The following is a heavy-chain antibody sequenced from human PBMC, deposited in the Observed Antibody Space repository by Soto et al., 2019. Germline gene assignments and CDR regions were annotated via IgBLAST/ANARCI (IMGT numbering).Heavy chain of an antibody. J-gene: IGHJ6*02. Sequence: GESLKISCKGSGYSFTSYWIGWVRQMPGKGLEWMGIIYPGDSDTRYSPSFQGQVTISADKSISTAYLQWSSLKASDTAVYYCARVLAIVVVPAAGGGYYGMDVWGQGTTVTVSS. V-gene: IGHV5-51*01. D-gene: IGHD2-2*01. CDR1: GYSFTSYW. CDR3: ARVLAIVVVPAAGGGYYGMDV. CDR2: IYPGDSDT.